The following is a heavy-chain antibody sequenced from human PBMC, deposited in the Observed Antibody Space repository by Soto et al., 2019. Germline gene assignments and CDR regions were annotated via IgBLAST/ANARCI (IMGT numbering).Heavy chain of an antibody. CDR1: GFTFSSYA. Sequence: GGSLRLSCAASGFTFSSYAMSWVRQAPGKGLEWVSAISGSGGSTYYADSVKGRFTISRDNSKKTRHRHSTSLRAEATAVYFSSNWHPPLWGQGTLVTVSS. CDR3: SNWHPPL. J-gene: IGHJ4*02. V-gene: IGHV3-23*01. CDR2: ISGSGGST.